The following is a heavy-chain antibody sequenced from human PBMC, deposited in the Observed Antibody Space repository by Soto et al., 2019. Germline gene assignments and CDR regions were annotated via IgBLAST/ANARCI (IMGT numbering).Heavy chain of an antibody. V-gene: IGHV4-31*03. Sequence: SETLSLTCTVSGGSISSGGYYWSWIRQHPGKGLEWIGYIYYSGSTYYNPSLKSRVTISVDTSKNQFSLKLSSVTAADTAVYYCARGRNSGSYPIHWGQGTLVTVSS. CDR3: ARGRNSGSYPIH. CDR1: GGSISSGGYY. J-gene: IGHJ4*02. D-gene: IGHD1-26*01. CDR2: IYYSGST.